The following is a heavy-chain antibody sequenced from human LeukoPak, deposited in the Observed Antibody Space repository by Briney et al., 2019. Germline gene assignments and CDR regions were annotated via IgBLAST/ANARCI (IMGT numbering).Heavy chain of an antibody. CDR1: GFTFSSYG. CDR2: ISYDGSNK. J-gene: IGHJ3*02. Sequence: GGSLRLSCAASGFTFSSYGMHWVRQAPGKGLEWVAVISYDGSNKYYADSVKGRFTISRDNSKNTLYLQMNSLRAEDTAVYYCAKGGGSYFRDAFDIWGQGTMVTVSS. CDR3: AKGGGSYFRDAFDI. V-gene: IGHV3-30*18. D-gene: IGHD1-26*01.